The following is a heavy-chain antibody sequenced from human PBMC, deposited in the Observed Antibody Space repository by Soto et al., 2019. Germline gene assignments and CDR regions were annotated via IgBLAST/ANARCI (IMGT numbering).Heavy chain of an antibody. D-gene: IGHD4-17*01. Sequence: ASVKVSCKVSGYTLTELSMHWVRQAPGKGLEWMGGFDPEDGETIYAQKFQGRVTMTEDTSTDTAYMELSSLTSEATAVYYCATQGLPTTVTTKWGQGTLVTVSS. CDR3: ATQGLPTTVTTK. CDR2: FDPEDGET. CDR1: GYTLTELS. V-gene: IGHV1-24*01. J-gene: IGHJ4*02.